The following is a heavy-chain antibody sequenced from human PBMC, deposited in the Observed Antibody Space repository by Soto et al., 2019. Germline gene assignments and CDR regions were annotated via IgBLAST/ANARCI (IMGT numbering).Heavy chain of an antibody. D-gene: IGHD2-2*01. CDR2: ITSSSSYK. CDR1: AFTFNNFP. CDR3: AREKCSSTSCNHGMDV. J-gene: IGHJ6*02. V-gene: IGHV3-21*02. Sequence: VQLVESGGGPVKPGGSLRLSCVASAFTFNNFPMHWVRQAPGEGLQWLASITSSSSYKYYADSVKGRFTISRDNAKNSLFLELTGLRAEDTAVYYCAREKCSSTSCNHGMDVWGLGTTVTVSS.